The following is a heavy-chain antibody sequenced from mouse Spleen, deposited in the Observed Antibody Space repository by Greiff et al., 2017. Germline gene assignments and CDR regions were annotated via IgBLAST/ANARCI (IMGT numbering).Heavy chain of an antibody. CDR2: ISTYYGDA. J-gene: IGHJ3*01. D-gene: IGHD2-14*01. CDR1: GYTFTDYA. V-gene: IGHV1S137*01. CDR3: ASSPYYRYAWFAY. Sequence: QVQLKESGAELVRPGVSVKISCKGSGYTFTDYAMHWVKQSHAKSLEWIGVISTYYGDASYNQKFKGKATMTVDKSSSTAYMELARLTSEDSAIYYCASSPYYRYAWFAYWGQGTLVTVSA.